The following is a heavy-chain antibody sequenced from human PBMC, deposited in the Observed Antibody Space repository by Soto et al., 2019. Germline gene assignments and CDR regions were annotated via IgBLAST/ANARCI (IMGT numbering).Heavy chain of an antibody. J-gene: IGHJ4*02. D-gene: IGHD6-13*01. V-gene: IGHV4-39*01. Sequence: PSETLSLTCTVSGGSISSSSYYWGWIRQPPGKGLEWIGSIYYSGSTYYNPSLKSRVTISVDTSKNQFSLKLSSVTAADTAAYYCARPAAGIPYFDYWGQGTLVTV. CDR2: IYYSGST. CDR1: GGSISSSSYY. CDR3: ARPAAGIPYFDY.